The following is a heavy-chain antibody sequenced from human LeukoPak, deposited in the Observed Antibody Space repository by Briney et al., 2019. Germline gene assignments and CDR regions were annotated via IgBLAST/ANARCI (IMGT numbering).Heavy chain of an antibody. Sequence: GGSLRLSCAASGFTFSSYAMHWVRRAPGKGLEWVAVISYDGSNKYYADSVKGRFTISRDNSKNTLYLQMNSLRAEDTAVYYCARDARYYDFWSGYPRGYYYGMDVWGQGTTVTVSS. CDR2: ISYDGSNK. J-gene: IGHJ6*02. V-gene: IGHV3-30-3*01. CDR1: GFTFSSYA. D-gene: IGHD3-3*01. CDR3: ARDARYYDFWSGYPRGYYYGMDV.